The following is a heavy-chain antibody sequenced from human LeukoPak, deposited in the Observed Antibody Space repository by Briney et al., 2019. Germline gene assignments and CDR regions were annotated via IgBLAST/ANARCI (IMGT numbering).Heavy chain of an antibody. CDR1: GYTFTSYG. V-gene: IGHV1-18*01. J-gene: IGHJ3*02. Sequence: ASVKVSCKASGYTFTSYGISWVRQAPGQGLEWMGWISAYNGNTNYAQKLQGRVTMTTDTSTSTADMELRSLRSDDTAVYYCAILLWFGELMGERAFDIWGQGTMVTVSS. D-gene: IGHD3-10*01. CDR3: AILLWFGELMGERAFDI. CDR2: ISAYNGNT.